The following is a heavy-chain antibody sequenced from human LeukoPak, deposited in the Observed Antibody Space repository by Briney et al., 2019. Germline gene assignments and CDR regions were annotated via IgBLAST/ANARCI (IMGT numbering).Heavy chain of an antibody. CDR1: GFTVSSNY. D-gene: IGHD2-2*01. CDR3: AKGTVVVPAAVDY. V-gene: IGHV3-53*01. Sequence: GGSLRLSCAASGFTVSSNYMSWVRQAAGKGLEWVSVIYSGGSTYYADSVKGRFTISRDNSKNTLYLQMNSLRAEDTAVYYCAKGTVVVPAAVDYWGQGTLVTVSS. J-gene: IGHJ4*02. CDR2: IYSGGST.